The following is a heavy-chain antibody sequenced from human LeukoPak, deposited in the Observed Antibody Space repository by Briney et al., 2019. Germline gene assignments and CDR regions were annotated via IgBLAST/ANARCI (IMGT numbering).Heavy chain of an antibody. Sequence: ASVKVSCKASGYTFTSYGISWVRQAPGQGLEWMGWISAYNGNTNYAQKLQGRVTMTTDTSTSTAYMELRSLRSDDTAVYYCARDRSLYYYDSSGYVDWGQGTLVTVSS. J-gene: IGHJ4*02. V-gene: IGHV1-18*01. CDR2: ISAYNGNT. CDR1: GYTFTSYG. CDR3: ARDRSLYYYDSSGYVD. D-gene: IGHD3-22*01.